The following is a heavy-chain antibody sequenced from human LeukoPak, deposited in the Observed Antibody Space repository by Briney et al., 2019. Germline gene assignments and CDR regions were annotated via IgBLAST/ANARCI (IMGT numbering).Heavy chain of an antibody. CDR1: GGSINSSTFY. Sequence: SETLSLTCSVSGGSINSSTFYWGWIRQHPGKGLEWIASIYYIGNTYYKPSLKGRVTISSNTSKNRVSLKLSSVTAADTAVYYCARHNNGWYXDXXGQGXLVTV. V-gene: IGHV4-39*01. CDR3: ARHNNGWYXDX. D-gene: IGHD6-19*01. CDR2: IYYIGNT. J-gene: IGHJ4*02.